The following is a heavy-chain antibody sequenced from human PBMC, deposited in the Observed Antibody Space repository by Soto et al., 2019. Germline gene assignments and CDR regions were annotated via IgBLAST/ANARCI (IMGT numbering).Heavy chain of an antibody. V-gene: IGHV3-23*01. J-gene: IGHJ4*02. D-gene: IGHD3-9*01. Sequence: EVQLFESGGGLVLPGGSLRLSCSGSGFTPTTTPLSWVRQLPGKGLEWVTTISGTASRTYYVDSVKGRFFISRDNSKNTVSLKMNNLTLDDTAVYYCATSFRYFDNWGQGTRVTVSS. CDR1: GFTPTTTP. CDR2: ISGTASRT. CDR3: ATSFRYFDN.